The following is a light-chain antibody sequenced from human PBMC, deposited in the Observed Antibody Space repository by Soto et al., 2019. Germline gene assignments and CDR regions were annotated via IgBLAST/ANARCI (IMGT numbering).Light chain of an antibody. J-gene: IGLJ1*01. CDR1: NSDIGYYNY. Sequence: QSVLTQPASVSGSPGQSITISCTGTNSDIGYYNYVSWYQQHPGKAPKLMLYEVNKRPSGVSNRLSGSKSGNTASLTISGLQAEDEADYYCVSFTSSTTYVFGSGTKVTVL. CDR3: VSFTSSTTYV. V-gene: IGLV2-14*01. CDR2: EVN.